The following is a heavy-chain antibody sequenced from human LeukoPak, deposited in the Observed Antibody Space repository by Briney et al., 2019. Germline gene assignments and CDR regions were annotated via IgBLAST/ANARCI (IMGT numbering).Heavy chain of an antibody. D-gene: IGHD1-20*01. CDR3: ARPLFCAFDNCGYWLDP. V-gene: IGHV1-46*01. J-gene: IGHJ5*02. CDR2: INPNGDAT. Sequence: ASVKVSCKASGYTFTGYYMHWVRQAPGQGLEWVGTINPNGDATNYAPRLQGRLTLTQDTSTSTVYMELRGLTPDDTAVYYCARPLFCAFDNCGYWLDPWGPGTLVTVSS. CDR1: GYTFTGYY.